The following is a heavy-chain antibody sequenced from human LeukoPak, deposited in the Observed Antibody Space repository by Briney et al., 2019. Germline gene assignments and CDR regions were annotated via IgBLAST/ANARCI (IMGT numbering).Heavy chain of an antibody. J-gene: IGHJ4*02. CDR3: ARAHGDYTEVDY. V-gene: IGHV1-69*04. CDR1: GGTFSSYA. CDR2: IIPILGIA. D-gene: IGHD4-17*01. Sequence: VKVSCKASGGTFSSYAISWVRQAPGQGLEWMGRIIPILGIANYAQKFQGRVTITADKSTSTAYMELSSLRSEDTAVYYCARAHGDYTEVDYWGQGTLVTVSS.